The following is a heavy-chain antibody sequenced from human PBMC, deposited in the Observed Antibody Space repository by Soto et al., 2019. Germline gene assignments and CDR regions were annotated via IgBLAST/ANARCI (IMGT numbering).Heavy chain of an antibody. V-gene: IGHV3-23*01. Sequence: VQLLESGGGLVQPGGSLRLSCAASGFTFSTYATSWVRQAPGKGLEWVSGISGSGGSTDYADSVKGRFTISRDNSKSTLYLQMNSLRAEDTAVYYCAKSRYSYAGGYGMDVWGQGTTVTVSS. CDR3: AKSRYSYAGGYGMDV. CDR1: GFTFSTYA. D-gene: IGHD5-18*01. J-gene: IGHJ6*02. CDR2: ISGSGGST.